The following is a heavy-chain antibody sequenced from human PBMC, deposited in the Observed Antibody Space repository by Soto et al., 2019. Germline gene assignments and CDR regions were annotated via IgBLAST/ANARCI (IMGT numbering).Heavy chain of an antibody. Sequence: QVQLQESGPGLVKPSQPLSLTCSVSGGSISSGAYYWSWSRQHPGKGLEWIGYIYYSGSTYYNPSLTSRVTMSVDTSKNPFSLKLSSVTAADTAVYYCARKRGKLDYWGQGTLVTVSS. CDR3: ARKRGKLDY. V-gene: IGHV4-31*02. CDR2: IYYSGST. D-gene: IGHD3-16*01. J-gene: IGHJ4*02. CDR1: GGSISSGAYY.